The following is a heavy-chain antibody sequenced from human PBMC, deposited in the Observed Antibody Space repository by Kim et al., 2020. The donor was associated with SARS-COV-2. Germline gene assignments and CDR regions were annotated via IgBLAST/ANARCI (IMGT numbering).Heavy chain of an antibody. V-gene: IGHV3-53*01. Sequence: GGSLRLSCEVLGFSVRNNYMTWVRQAPGKALEWVSTITTGGYTYSADSAKGRFTVSRDSSQNTLYLQMDRLRGEDPAVYYWAREEGGYAMDWGHGSPVTV. D-gene: IGHD5-12*01. CDR3: AREEGGYAMD. CDR1: GFSVRNNY. J-gene: IGHJ4*01. CDR2: ITTGGYT.